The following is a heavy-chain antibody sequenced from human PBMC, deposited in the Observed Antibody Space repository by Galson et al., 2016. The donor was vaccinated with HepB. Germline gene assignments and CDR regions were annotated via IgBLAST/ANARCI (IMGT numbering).Heavy chain of an antibody. CDR3: ARHVHYNSPPIGFGS. CDR1: GGSIGSSSLY. D-gene: IGHD1-14*01. CDR2: MYSSGTT. V-gene: IGHV4-39*01. J-gene: IGHJ5*01. Sequence: LSLTCSVSGGSIGSSSLYRGWIRQPPGKGLEWIGSMYSSGTTYYNPSLERRVTISVDTSKNQFSLKVKYVTAADTAVYYCARHVHYNSPPIGFGSWGQGTLVTVSS.